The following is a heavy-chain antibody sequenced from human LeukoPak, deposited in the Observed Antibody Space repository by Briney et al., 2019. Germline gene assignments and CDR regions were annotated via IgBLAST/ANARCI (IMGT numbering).Heavy chain of an antibody. J-gene: IGHJ6*02. V-gene: IGHV3-30*09. CDR2: ISYDGSNK. CDR1: GFTFSAST. CDR3: ARPLSNGYFHDSGGYYPYAMDV. Sequence: GGSLRLSCAASGFTFSASTMHWVRQAPGKGLEWVAVISYDGSNKFYADSVKGRFAISRDNSKNTLYLQMNSLRGYDSAVYYCARPLSNGYFHDSGGYYPYAMDVWGQGTTVTVSS. D-gene: IGHD3-22*01.